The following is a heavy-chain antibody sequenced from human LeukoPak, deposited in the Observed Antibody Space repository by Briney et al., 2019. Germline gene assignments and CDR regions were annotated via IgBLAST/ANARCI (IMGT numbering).Heavy chain of an antibody. CDR1: GYSIRSGYY. V-gene: IGHV4-38-2*02. CDR3: ARDMVGYDDAFDI. J-gene: IGHJ3*02. D-gene: IGHD5-12*01. CDR2: ISYSGST. Sequence: SETLSLTCTVSGYSIRSGYYWDWIRQPPGKGLEWIGSISYSGSTYYNPSLKSRVTISVDTSKNQFSLRLSSVTAADTAVYYCARDMVGYDDAFDIWGQGTMVTVSS.